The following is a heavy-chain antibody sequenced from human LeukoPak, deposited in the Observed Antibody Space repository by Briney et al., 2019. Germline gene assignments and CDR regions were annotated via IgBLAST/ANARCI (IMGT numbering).Heavy chain of an antibody. CDR2: ISYDGSNK. V-gene: IGHV3-30*03. Sequence: PGGSLRLSCAASGFTFSSYGMHWVRQAPGKGLEWVAVISYDGSNKYYADSVKGRFTISRDNAKNSLYLQMNSLRAEDTAVYYCARGLGGSYWGYYYYGMDVWGQGTTVTVSS. CDR1: GFTFSSYG. D-gene: IGHD1-26*01. CDR3: ARGLGGSYWGYYYYGMDV. J-gene: IGHJ6*02.